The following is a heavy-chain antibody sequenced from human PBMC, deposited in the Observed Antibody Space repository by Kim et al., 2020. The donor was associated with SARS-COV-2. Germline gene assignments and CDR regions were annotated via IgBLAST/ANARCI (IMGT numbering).Heavy chain of an antibody. CDR1: GYTFTSYY. CDR2: INPSGGST. D-gene: IGHD3-10*01. Sequence: ASVKVSCKASGYTFTSYYMHWVRQAPGQGLEWMGIINPSGGSTSYAQKFQGRVTMTRDTSTSTVYMELSSLRSEDTAVYYCARDLYYYGSFPQRVANWFDPWGQGTLVTVSS. V-gene: IGHV1-46*01. J-gene: IGHJ5*02. CDR3: ARDLYYYGSFPQRVANWFDP.